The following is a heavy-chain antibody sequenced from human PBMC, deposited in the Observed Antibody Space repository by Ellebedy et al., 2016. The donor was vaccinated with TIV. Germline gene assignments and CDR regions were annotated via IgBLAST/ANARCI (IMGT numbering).Heavy chain of an antibody. CDR2: IWYDGSYK. V-gene: IGHV3-33*01. D-gene: IGHD1-26*01. CDR1: GFTFSSYG. Sequence: GRSLRLSXAASGFTFSSYGMHWVRQAPGKGLEWVAVIWYDGSYKYYLDSVKGRFTISRDNSKNTLYLQMNSLRVEDTAVYYCARGSQFRNWLDPWGQGTLVTVSS. J-gene: IGHJ5*02. CDR3: ARGSQFRNWLDP.